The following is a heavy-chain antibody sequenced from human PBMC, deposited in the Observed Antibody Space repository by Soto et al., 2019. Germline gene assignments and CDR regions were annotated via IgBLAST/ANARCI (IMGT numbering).Heavy chain of an antibody. CDR2: ISSSSSYT. CDR3: ARDAIAVAGVSDY. CDR1: GFTFSDYY. J-gene: IGHJ4*02. Sequence: QVQLVESGGGLVKPGGSLRLSCAASGFTFSDYYMSWIRQAPGKGLEWVSYISSSSSYTNYADSVKGRFTISRDNAKNSLYLQMNSLRVEDTAVYYCARDAIAVAGVSDYWGQGTLVTVSS. D-gene: IGHD6-19*01. V-gene: IGHV3-11*05.